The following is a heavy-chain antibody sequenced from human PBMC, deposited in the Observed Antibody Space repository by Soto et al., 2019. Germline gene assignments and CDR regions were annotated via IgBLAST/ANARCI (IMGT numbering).Heavy chain of an antibody. CDR1: GGSISSYY. J-gene: IGHJ4*02. V-gene: IGHV4-59*08. CDR2: IYYSGST. CDR3: ARLINSYDILTGYPYAFDY. D-gene: IGHD3-9*01. Sequence: NPSETLSLTCTVSGGSISSYYWSWIRQPPGKGLEWIGYIYYSGSTNYNPSLKSRVTISVDTSKNQFSLKLSSVTAADTAVYYCARLINSYDILTGYPYAFDYWGQGTLVTVSS.